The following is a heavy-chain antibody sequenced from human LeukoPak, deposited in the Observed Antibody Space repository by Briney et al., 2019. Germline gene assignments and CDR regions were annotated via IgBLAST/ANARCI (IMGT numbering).Heavy chain of an antibody. CDR1: GYTFTSYG. V-gene: IGHV1-18*01. Sequence: GASVKVSCKASGYTFTSYGISWVRQAPGQGLEWMGWISAYNGNTNYAQKLQGRVTMTTDTPTSTAYMELRSLRSDDTAVYYCARARTTLYYDFWSGYDYWGQGTLVTVSS. CDR3: ARARTTLYYDFWSGYDY. J-gene: IGHJ4*02. CDR2: ISAYNGNT. D-gene: IGHD3-3*01.